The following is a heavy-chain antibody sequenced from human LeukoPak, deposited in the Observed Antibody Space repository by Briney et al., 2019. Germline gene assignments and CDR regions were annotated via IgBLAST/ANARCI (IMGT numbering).Heavy chain of an antibody. CDR2: IYYSGST. CDR3: ARDYGYD. V-gene: IGHV4-59*01. CDR1: GGSFSGYY. J-gene: IGHJ4*02. D-gene: IGHD6-13*01. Sequence: PSETLSLTCAVYGGSFSGYYWSWIRQPPGKGLGWIGYIYYSGSTNYNPSLKSRVTISVDTSKNQFSLKLSSVTAADTAVYYCARDYGYDWGQGTLVTVSS.